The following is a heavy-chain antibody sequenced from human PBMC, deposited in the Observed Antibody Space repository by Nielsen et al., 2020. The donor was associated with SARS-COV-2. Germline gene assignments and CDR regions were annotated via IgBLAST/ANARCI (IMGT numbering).Heavy chain of an antibody. V-gene: IGHV3-30*04. J-gene: IGHJ4*02. CDR1: GFMFNSYA. D-gene: IGHD6-19*01. CDR2: ISFDGYSK. Sequence: GESLKISCAASGFMFNSYAMHWVRQAPGKGPEWVAFISFDGYSKHYADSVKGRSTISRDNSKSTLSLEMNSLRVEDTAVYYCARDAGITVAGSYFDFWGQGTLVTVSS. CDR3: ARDAGITVAGSYFDF.